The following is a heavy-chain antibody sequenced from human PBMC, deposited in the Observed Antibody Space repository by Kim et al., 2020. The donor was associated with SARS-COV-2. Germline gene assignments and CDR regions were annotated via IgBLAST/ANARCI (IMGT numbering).Heavy chain of an antibody. V-gene: IGHV1-3*01. D-gene: IGHD6-19*01. Sequence: KFQGRVTITRDTSASTAYMELSSLRSEDTAVYYCASERSTGIAVAGTLDYWGQGTLVTVSS. CDR3: ASERSTGIAVAGTLDY. J-gene: IGHJ4*02.